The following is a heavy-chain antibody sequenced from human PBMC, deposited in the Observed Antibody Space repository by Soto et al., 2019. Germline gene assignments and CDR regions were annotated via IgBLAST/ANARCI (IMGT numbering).Heavy chain of an antibody. Sequence: SETLSLTCTVSGGSISSGGYYWSWIRQHPGKGLEWIGYIYYSGSTYYNPSLKSRVTISVDTSKNQFSLKLSSVTAADTAVYYCARVLEWNSPFFDYWGQGTLVTVSS. CDR1: GGSISSGGYY. CDR2: IYYSGST. J-gene: IGHJ4*02. D-gene: IGHD1-1*01. CDR3: ARVLEWNSPFFDY. V-gene: IGHV4-31*03.